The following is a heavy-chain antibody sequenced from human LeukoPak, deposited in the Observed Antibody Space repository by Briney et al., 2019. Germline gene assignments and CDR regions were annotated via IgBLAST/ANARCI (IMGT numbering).Heavy chain of an antibody. J-gene: IGHJ2*01. D-gene: IGHD3-10*01. CDR3: ARGSRGFWYFDL. V-gene: IGHV1-69*04. CDR1: GGTFSTYA. CDR2: IIPVLTMT. Sequence: SVKVSCKASGGTFSTYAISWVRQAPGQGLEWMGRIIPVLTMTNYAQTFQGRVTITADESTSTAYMELTGLRSEDTAVYFCARGSRGFWYFDLWGRGTLVTVSS.